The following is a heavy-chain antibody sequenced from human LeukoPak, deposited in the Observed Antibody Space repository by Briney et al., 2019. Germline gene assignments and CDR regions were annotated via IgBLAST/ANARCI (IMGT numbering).Heavy chain of an antibody. CDR2: TYYRGTT. Sequence: SETLSLTCTVSGASINSTSYYWGWIRQPPGKGLEWIGSTYYRGTTYYNPSLKSRVTISVDTSKNQFSLQLSSVTAADTAVYYCARDWNRYAYWGQGTLVIVSS. V-gene: IGHV4-39*07. J-gene: IGHJ4*02. D-gene: IGHD1-1*01. CDR1: GASINSTSYY. CDR3: ARDWNRYAY.